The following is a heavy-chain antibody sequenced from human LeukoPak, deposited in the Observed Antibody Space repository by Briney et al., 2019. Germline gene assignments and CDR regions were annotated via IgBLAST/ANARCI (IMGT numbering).Heavy chain of an antibody. V-gene: IGHV4-34*01. J-gene: IGHJ4*02. Sequence: GSLRLSCAASGFTFSNYWMSWIRQPPGKGLEWIGEINHSGSTNYNPSLKSRVTISVDTSKNQFSLKLSSVTAADTAVYYCARGGVAAAAEPFDYWGQGTLVTVSS. CDR2: INHSGST. CDR3: ARGGVAAAAEPFDY. CDR1: GFTFSNYW. D-gene: IGHD6-13*01.